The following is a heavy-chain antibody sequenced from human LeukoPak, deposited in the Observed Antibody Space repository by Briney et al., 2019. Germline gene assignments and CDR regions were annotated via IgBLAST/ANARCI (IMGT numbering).Heavy chain of an antibody. V-gene: IGHV1-18*01. CDR3: AKDFYNSGGRWYDCFDI. Sequence: ASAKVSCKASGYTFSNFGISWVRQAPGQGLEWMGWISGYNDDTHSAQKFQGRVTMTTDTSTNTAYMDLRSLRSDDTAMYYCAKDFYNSGGRWYDCFDIWGQGTMVTVSS. J-gene: IGHJ3*02. CDR1: GYTFSNFG. D-gene: IGHD2-15*01. CDR2: ISGYNDDT.